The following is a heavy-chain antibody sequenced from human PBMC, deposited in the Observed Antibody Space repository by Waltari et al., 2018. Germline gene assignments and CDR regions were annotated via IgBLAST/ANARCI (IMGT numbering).Heavy chain of an antibody. CDR1: GGSISSYY. J-gene: IGHJ3*02. D-gene: IGHD3-3*01. CDR3: ARATIFGIVIVAFDI. Sequence: QVQLQESGPGLVQPSETLSLTCAVSGGSISSYYWSWIRQPPGKGLEWIGCTHYSGDTNYNPSLKSRVTISLDTSQNQFSLKLSSVTAADTAVYYCARATIFGIVIVAFDIWGQGTMVTVSS. CDR2: THYSGDT. V-gene: IGHV4-59*01.